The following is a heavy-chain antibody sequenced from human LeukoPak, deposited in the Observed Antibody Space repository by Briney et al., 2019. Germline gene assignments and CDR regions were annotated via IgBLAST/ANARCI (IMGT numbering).Heavy chain of an antibody. D-gene: IGHD2-15*01. V-gene: IGHV4-59*01. CDR2: IYYSGST. CDR3: ARGNLYCSGGSCYVRYYFDY. CDR1: GGSISSYY. Sequence: PSETLSLTCTVSGGSISSYYWSWIRQPPGKGLEWIGYIYYSGSTNYNPSLKSRVTISVDTSKNQFSLKLSSVTAADTAVYYCARGNLYCSGGSCYVRYYFDYWGQGTLVTVSS. J-gene: IGHJ4*02.